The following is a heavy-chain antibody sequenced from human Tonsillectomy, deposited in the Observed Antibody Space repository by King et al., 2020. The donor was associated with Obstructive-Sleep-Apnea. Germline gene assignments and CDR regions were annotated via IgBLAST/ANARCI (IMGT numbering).Heavy chain of an antibody. CDR2: INHSGSS. D-gene: IGHD1-1*01. V-gene: IGHV4-34*01. CDR3: ARGGGPEGYNFDF. J-gene: IGHJ4*02. Sequence: VQLQQWGAGLLKPSETLSLTCAVYGGSFSDYYWSWIRQPPGKGLEWIGEINHSGSSNYSPSLTSRVTISVDTSKNQFSLKLTSVTAADTAVYYCARGGGPEGYNFDFWVQGALVTVSS. CDR1: GGSFSDYY.